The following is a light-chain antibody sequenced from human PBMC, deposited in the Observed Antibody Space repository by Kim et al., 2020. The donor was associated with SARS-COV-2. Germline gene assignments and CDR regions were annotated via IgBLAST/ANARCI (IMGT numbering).Light chain of an antibody. CDR1: QSLSINY. Sequence: EIVLTQSPGTLSLSPGERATLSCRASQSLSINYLAWYQQTPGQAPRLVIYGASSRAAGIPDRFSGSGSGTDFTLTISRLEPDDFAVYYCQQYGSSTWTFDPGTKVELK. CDR2: GAS. CDR3: QQYGSSTWT. V-gene: IGKV3-20*01. J-gene: IGKJ1*01.